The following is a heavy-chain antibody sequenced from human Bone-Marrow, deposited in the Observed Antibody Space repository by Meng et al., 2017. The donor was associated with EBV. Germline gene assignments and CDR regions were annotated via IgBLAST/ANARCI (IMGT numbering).Heavy chain of an antibody. D-gene: IGHD3-10*01. V-gene: IGHV1-69*01. Sequence: VQVEQSGAEVKKPGSSVKVACKPSGGPFNSDAISWVRQAPGQGLEWLGGLIPMFGAPNYAQKFQGRVTITADASTSTHYMELSSLRSEDTAVYYCASESGRGYTPDYWGQGTLVTVSS. CDR2: LIPMFGAP. J-gene: IGHJ4*02. CDR3: ASESGRGYTPDY. CDR1: GGPFNSDA.